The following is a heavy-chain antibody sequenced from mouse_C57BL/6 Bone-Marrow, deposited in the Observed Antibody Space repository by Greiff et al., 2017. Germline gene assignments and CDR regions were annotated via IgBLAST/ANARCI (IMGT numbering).Heavy chain of an antibody. CDR3: ARPYYGSSPDY. Sequence: QVQLQQSGAELVKPGASVKLSCKASGYTFTSYWMHWVKQRPGQGLEWIGMIHPNSGSTNYNEKFKSKATLTVDKSSSTAYMQLSSLTSEDSAVYYCARPYYGSSPDYWGQGTTLTVSS. V-gene: IGHV1-64*01. J-gene: IGHJ2*01. D-gene: IGHD1-1*01. CDR1: GYTFTSYW. CDR2: IHPNSGST.